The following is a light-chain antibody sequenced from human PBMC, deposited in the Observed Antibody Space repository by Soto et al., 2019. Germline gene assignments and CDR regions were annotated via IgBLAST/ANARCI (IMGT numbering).Light chain of an antibody. J-gene: IGKJ5*01. CDR3: QQSYSITIT. V-gene: IGKV1-9*01. CDR1: QGINIF. Sequence: DIQLTQSPSFQSSSLGDRVTITCRASQGINIFLAWFQQKPGQAPNLLISAASTLQSGVPSRFSGSGSETEFTLTISSLKHEDFATYHCQQSYSITITFGQGTRLEIK. CDR2: AAS.